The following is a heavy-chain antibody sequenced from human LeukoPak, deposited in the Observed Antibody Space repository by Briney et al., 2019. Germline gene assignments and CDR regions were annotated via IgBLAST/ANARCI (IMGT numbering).Heavy chain of an antibody. CDR2: ISAYNGNT. D-gene: IGHD2-15*01. CDR1: GYTFTSYG. Sequence: ASVKVSCKASGYTFTSYGISWVRQAPGQGLEWMGWISAYNGNTNYAQKLQGRVTITTDTSTSTAYMELRSLRSDDTAVYYCASGTWAWDYYGMDVWGQGTTVTVSS. V-gene: IGHV1-18*01. J-gene: IGHJ6*02. CDR3: ASGTWAWDYYGMDV.